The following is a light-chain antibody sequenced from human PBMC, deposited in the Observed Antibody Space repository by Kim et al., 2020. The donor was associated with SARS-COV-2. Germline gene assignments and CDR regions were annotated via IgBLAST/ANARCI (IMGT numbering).Light chain of an antibody. Sequence: EIVMTQSPATLSVSPGERATLSCRASQSVSSNLAWYQQKPGQAPRLLIYGASTRDTGITARFSGSGSGTEFTLTISSLQSEDFAVYYCQQYNNWPSWTFGQGTKVDIK. CDR1: QSVSSN. CDR2: GAS. V-gene: IGKV3-15*01. J-gene: IGKJ1*01. CDR3: QQYNNWPSWT.